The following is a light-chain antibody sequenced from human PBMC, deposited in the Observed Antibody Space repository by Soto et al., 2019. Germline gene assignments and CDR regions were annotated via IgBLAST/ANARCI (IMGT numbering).Light chain of an antibody. CDR1: QSVSSNY. J-gene: IGKJ1*01. Sequence: ESVLTQSPGTLSLSPVERATLSCRSSQSVSSNYLAWYQQNPGQAPRLLIYGASTRATGIPDRFSGSGSGTNFTLTISRLEPEDSAVYYCQQYGSSPTWTFGQGTKVDIK. CDR3: QQYGSSPTWT. CDR2: GAS. V-gene: IGKV3-20*01.